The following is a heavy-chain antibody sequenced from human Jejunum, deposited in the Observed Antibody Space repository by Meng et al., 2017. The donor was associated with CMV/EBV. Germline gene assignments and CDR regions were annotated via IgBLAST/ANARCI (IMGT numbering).Heavy chain of an antibody. CDR2: IKQDGSEK. Sequence: SIYSMGWVRQAPGEGLEWVANIKQDGSEKYYVDSVKGRFTISRDNAKNSLYLQMNSLRAEDTAVYYCARQAYGGYAYYYYGMDVWGQGTTVTVSS. D-gene: IGHD4-17*01. V-gene: IGHV3-7*01. CDR1: SIYS. CDR3: ARQAYGGYAYYYYGMDV. J-gene: IGHJ6*02.